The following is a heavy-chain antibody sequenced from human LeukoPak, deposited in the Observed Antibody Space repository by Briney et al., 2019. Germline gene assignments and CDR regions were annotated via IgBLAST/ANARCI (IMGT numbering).Heavy chain of an antibody. CDR1: GFTFSSYA. CDR2: ISGSGSST. J-gene: IGHJ3*02. CDR3: AKDLLVVPAAIGAFDI. V-gene: IGHV3-23*01. D-gene: IGHD2-2*02. Sequence: GGSLRLSCAASGFTFSSYAMSWVRQAPGKGLEWVSAISGSGSSTYYADSVKGRFTISRDNSKNTLYLQMNSLRAEDTAVYYCAKDLLVVPAAIGAFDIWGQGTMVTVSS.